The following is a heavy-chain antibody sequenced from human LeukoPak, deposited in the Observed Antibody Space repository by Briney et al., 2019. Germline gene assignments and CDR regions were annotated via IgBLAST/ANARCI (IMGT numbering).Heavy chain of an antibody. CDR1: GGSISSYY. J-gene: IGHJ4*02. CDR3: AKGRDGADY. CDR2: IYYSGST. Sequence: PSETLSLTCTVSGGSISSYYWSWLRQPPGKGLEWIGYIYYSGSTNYNPSLKSRVTISVDTSKNQFSLKLSSVTAADTAVYYCAKGRDGADYWGQGTLVTVSS. D-gene: IGHD5-24*01. V-gene: IGHV4-59*01.